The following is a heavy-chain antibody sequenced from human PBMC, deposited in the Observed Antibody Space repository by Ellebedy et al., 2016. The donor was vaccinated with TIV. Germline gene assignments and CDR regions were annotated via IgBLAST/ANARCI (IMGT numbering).Heavy chain of an antibody. J-gene: IGHJ4*02. Sequence: GESLKISCAASGFTFSSYGMHWVRQAPGKGLEWVAVIWYDGTNKYYADSGKGRFTISRDNSKNTLDLQMKSLRAEDTAVYYCARASTPTYGCFDYWGQGTLVTVSS. CDR3: ARASTPTYGCFDY. V-gene: IGHV3-33*01. D-gene: IGHD3-10*01. CDR2: IWYDGTNK. CDR1: GFTFSSYG.